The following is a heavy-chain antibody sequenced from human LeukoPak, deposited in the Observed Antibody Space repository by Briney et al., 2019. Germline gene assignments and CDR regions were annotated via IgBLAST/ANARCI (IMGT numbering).Heavy chain of an antibody. V-gene: IGHV1-2*02. CDR1: GYTFTGYY. J-gene: IGHJ3*02. D-gene: IGHD1-26*01. Sequence: GASVKVSCKASGYTFTGYYMHWVRQAPGQGLEWMGWINPNSGGTNYAQKFQGRVTMTRDTSISAAYMELSRLRSDDTAVYYCARDWDLYCAFDIWGQGTVVTVSS. CDR2: INPNSGGT. CDR3: ARDWDLYCAFDI.